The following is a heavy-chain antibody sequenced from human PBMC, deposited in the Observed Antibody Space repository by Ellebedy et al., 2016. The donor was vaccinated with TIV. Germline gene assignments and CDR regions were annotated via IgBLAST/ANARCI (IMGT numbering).Heavy chain of an antibody. D-gene: IGHD6-13*01. CDR1: GGYLRTYY. CDR2: IYYSGST. CDR3: ARSLAASDKVTYYFGMDV. J-gene: IGHJ6*02. V-gene: IGHV4-59*01. Sequence: SETLSLXCTVSGGYLRTYYWSWIRQSPGKGLEWIGYIYYSGSTNYNPSLKSRVTISVDTSKNQFSLKLSSVTAADTAVYYCARSLAASDKVTYYFGMDVWGQGTTVTVSS.